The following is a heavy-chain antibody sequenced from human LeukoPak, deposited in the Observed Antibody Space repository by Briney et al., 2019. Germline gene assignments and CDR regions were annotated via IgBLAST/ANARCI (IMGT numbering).Heavy chain of an antibody. CDR1: GFTFSSYS. D-gene: IGHD4-17*01. Sequence: GGSLRLSCAASGFTFSSYSMNWVRQAPGKGLEWVSYISSSSSTIYYADSVKGRFTISRDNAKNSLYLQMNSLRAEDTAVYYCARDGRDYGGYGDYWGQGTLVTVSS. V-gene: IGHV3-48*01. CDR2: ISSSSSTI. J-gene: IGHJ4*02. CDR3: ARDGRDYGGYGDY.